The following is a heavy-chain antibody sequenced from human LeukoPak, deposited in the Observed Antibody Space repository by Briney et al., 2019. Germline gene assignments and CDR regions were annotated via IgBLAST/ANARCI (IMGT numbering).Heavy chain of an antibody. J-gene: IGHJ3*02. CDR3: ATTALGYCSGGSCYSLGSIDI. D-gene: IGHD2-15*01. V-gene: IGHV4-4*02. CDR2: IYHSGST. Sequence: PSGTLSLTCAVSGGSISSSNWWSWVRQPPGKGLEWIGEIYHSGSTNYNPSLKSRVTISVDKSKNQFSLKLSSVTAADAAVYYCATTALGYCSGGSCYSLGSIDIWGQGTMVTVSS. CDR1: GGSISSSNW.